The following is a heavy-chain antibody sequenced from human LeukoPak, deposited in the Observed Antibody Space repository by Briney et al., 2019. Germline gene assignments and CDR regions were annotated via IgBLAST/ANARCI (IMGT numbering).Heavy chain of an antibody. J-gene: IGHJ3*01. CDR3: AKDSGSFPS. V-gene: IGHV4-34*01. CDR2: INHSGST. CDR1: GGSFSGYY. Sequence: SETLSLTCAVYGGSFSGYYWSWIRQPPGKGLEWIGEINHSGSTNYNPSLKSRVTISVDRSKNQFSLKLSSVTAADTAVYYCAKDSGSFPSWGQGTMVTVSS. D-gene: IGHD1-26*01.